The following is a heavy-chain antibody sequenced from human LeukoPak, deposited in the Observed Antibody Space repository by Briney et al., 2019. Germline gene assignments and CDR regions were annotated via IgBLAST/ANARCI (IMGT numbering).Heavy chain of an antibody. V-gene: IGHV3-13*01. CDR1: GFIFSDYN. J-gene: IGHJ4*02. D-gene: IGHD6-25*01. Sequence: GGSLRLSCSASGFIFSDYNIYWVRQVAGEGLEWVSGVGATGDTSYPDSVKGRFTISRDNAKNSLYLQMNSLRVGDTAIYYCARLNSGWGIPDYWGQGILVAVSS. CDR2: VGATGDT. CDR3: ARLNSGWGIPDY.